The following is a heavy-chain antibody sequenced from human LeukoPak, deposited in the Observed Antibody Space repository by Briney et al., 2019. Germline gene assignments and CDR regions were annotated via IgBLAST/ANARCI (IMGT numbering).Heavy chain of an antibody. CDR3: ARDGVHSSGWAGFDY. V-gene: IGHV1-18*01. J-gene: IGHJ4*02. Sequence: ASVKVSCKASGYTFTNYGISWVRQAPGQGLEWMGWIRAYNGDTKYAEKLQGRVTMTTDTSTSTAYMELRSLRSDDTAVYYCARDGVHSSGWAGFDYWGQGTLVTVSS. CDR1: GYTFTNYG. CDR2: IRAYNGDT. D-gene: IGHD6-19*01.